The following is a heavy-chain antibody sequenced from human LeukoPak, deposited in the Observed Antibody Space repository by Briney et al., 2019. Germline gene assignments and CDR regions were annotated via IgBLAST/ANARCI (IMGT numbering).Heavy chain of an antibody. J-gene: IGHJ3*01. CDR3: ARDKFSYDSSGYPYDV. CDR1: GFTSSNYA. Sequence: GGSLRLSCAASGFTSSNYAMSWVRLAPGKGLEWVSSISGDSSHVWYADSVKGRFTSSRDNAKNSLYLQMSSLRVEDTAVYYCARDKFSYDSSGYPYDVWGQGAMVTVSS. V-gene: IGHV3-21*01. CDR2: ISGDSSHV. D-gene: IGHD3-22*01.